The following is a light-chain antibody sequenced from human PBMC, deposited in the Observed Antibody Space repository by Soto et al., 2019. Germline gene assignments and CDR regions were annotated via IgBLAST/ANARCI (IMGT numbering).Light chain of an antibody. J-gene: IGLJ1*01. V-gene: IGLV2-8*01. CDR2: EVV. CDR1: KNDIGVYDF. CDR3: KSYAGSNTYG. Sequence: QSVLTQPPSASGSPGQSVTISCPGTKNDIGVYDFVSWYQHHPGKAPRLIIYEVVQRPSGVPDRFSGSKSGNTASLTVSGLQSADEADYFSKSYAGSNTYGFGSGTKLTVL.